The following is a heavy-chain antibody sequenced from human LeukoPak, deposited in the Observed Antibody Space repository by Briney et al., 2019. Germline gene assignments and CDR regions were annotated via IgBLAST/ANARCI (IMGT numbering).Heavy chain of an antibody. V-gene: IGHV3-48*03. Sequence: GGSLRLSCAASGFTFSSYEMNWVRQAPGKGLEWVSYISSSGSTIYYADSVKGRFTISRDNAKNSLYLQMNSPRAEDTAVYYCARGGIQLWLPLDYWGQGTLVTVSS. CDR1: GFTFSSYE. J-gene: IGHJ4*02. CDR3: ARGGIQLWLPLDY. D-gene: IGHD5-18*01. CDR2: ISSSGSTI.